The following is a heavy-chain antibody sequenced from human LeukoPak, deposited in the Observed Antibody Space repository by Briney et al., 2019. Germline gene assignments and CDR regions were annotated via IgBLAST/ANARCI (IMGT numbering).Heavy chain of an antibody. D-gene: IGHD3-16*02. CDR1: GGSLSGYY. CDR2: IYNSGST. CDR3: ATNRSVKRIFNY. J-gene: IGHJ4*02. V-gene: IGHV4-30-4*08. Sequence: PSETLSLTCAVYGGSLSGYYWSWIRQPPGKGLEWIGYIYNSGSTYYNPSLKSRLTISVDTSKNQFSLSLTSVAAADTAVYYCATNRSVKRIFNYWGQGILVTVSP.